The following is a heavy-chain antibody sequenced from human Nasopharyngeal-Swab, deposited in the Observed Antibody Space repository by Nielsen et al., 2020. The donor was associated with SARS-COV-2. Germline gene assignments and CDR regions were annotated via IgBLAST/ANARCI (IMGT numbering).Heavy chain of an antibody. CDR2: ISYDGSNK. Sequence: GGSLRLSCAASGFTFISYTMHWVRQAPGKGLEWVTLISYDGSNKYYADSVKGRFTISRDNSKNTLYLQMNSLRAEDTAVYYCAREWTGLRDWDQGTLVTVSS. J-gene: IGHJ4*02. CDR1: GFTFISYT. CDR3: AREWTGLRD. D-gene: IGHD5-12*01. V-gene: IGHV3-30-3*01.